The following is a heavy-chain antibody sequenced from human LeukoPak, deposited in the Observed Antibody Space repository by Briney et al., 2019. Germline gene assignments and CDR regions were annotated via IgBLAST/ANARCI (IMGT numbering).Heavy chain of an antibody. CDR2: ISAYNGNT. V-gene: IGHV1-18*01. CDR3: ARWTTTYLDY. D-gene: IGHD4-11*01. J-gene: IGHJ4*02. Sequence: ASVKVSCKASGYTFTSYGISWVRQAPGQGLEWMGWISAYNGNTNYAQKLQGRDTMTTDTSTSTVYMELSSLRSEDSAVYYCARWTTTYLDYWGQGTLVTVSS. CDR1: GYTFTSYG.